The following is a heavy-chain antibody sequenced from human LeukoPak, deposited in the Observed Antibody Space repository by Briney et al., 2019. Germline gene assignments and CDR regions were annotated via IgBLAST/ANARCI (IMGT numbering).Heavy chain of an antibody. Sequence: ASVKVSCKASGYTFTNYYIHWIRQAPGQGLERLGWINPNSGGTDYAQKFQGRVTMTRDTSIRTAYMELSRLISDDTAVYYCAKVRCASTSCHFEPGYWGQGTLVTVSS. J-gene: IGHJ4*02. D-gene: IGHD2-2*01. V-gene: IGHV1-2*02. CDR3: AKVRCASTSCHFEPGY. CDR1: GYTFTNYY. CDR2: INPNSGGT.